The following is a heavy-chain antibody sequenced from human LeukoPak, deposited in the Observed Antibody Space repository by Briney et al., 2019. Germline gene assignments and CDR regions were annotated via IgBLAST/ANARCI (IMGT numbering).Heavy chain of an antibody. Sequence: SVKVSCKASGGTFSSYAISWVRQAPGQGLEWMGRIIPILGIANYAQKFQGRVTITADKSTSTAYMELSSLRSEDTAVYYCAGSQSRFGELDDAFDIWGQGTMVTVSS. CDR1: GGTFSSYA. V-gene: IGHV1-69*04. CDR2: IIPILGIA. J-gene: IGHJ3*02. D-gene: IGHD3-10*01. CDR3: AGSQSRFGELDDAFDI.